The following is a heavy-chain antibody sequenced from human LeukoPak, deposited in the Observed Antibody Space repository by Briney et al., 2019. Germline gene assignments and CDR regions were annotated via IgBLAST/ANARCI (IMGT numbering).Heavy chain of an antibody. J-gene: IGHJ6*02. CDR2: IYYGGST. D-gene: IGHD5-18*01. Sequence: PSETLSLTCTVSGGSISSSSYYWGWIRQPPGKGLEWIGSIYYGGSTYYNPSLKSRVTISVDTSKNQFSLKLSSVTAADTAVYYCASGRSYGYGPYYYGMDVWGQGTTVTVSS. V-gene: IGHV4-39*01. CDR3: ASGRSYGYGPYYYGMDV. CDR1: GGSISSSSYY.